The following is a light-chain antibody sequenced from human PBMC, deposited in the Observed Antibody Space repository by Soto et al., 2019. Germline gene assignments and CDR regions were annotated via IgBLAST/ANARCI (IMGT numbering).Light chain of an antibody. J-gene: IGKJ5*01. CDR1: QGIKNW. Sequence: DIQMTQSPSYVSASVGDRFTITCRASQGIKNWLAWYQQKPGKAPNVLXYTGSSLQSGVPSRFRGSGSGTDFTLTINSLQPEDFATYYCQQAASSPITFGQGTRLEIK. CDR2: TGS. CDR3: QQAASSPIT. V-gene: IGKV1-12*01.